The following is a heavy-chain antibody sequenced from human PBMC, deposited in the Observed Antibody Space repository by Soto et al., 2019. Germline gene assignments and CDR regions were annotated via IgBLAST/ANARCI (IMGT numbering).Heavy chain of an antibody. D-gene: IGHD2-2*02. V-gene: IGHV3-21*01. CDR2: ISSSSSYI. CDR3: ARAGDIVLVPAAINYYYYGMDV. J-gene: IGHJ6*02. Sequence: PGGSLRLSCAASGFTFSSYSMNWVRQAPGKGLEWVSSISSSSSYIYYADSVKGRFTISRDNAKNSLYLQMNSLRAEDTAVYYCARAGDIVLVPAAINYYYYGMDVWGQGPKLTVS. CDR1: GFTFSSYS.